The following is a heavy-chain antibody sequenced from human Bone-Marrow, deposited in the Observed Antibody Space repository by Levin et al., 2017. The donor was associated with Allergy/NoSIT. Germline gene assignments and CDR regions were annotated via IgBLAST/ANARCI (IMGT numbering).Heavy chain of an antibody. D-gene: IGHD6-19*01. V-gene: IGHV3-30*18. J-gene: IGHJ4*02. CDR3: VQDYERYSSGWGFDN. CDR1: GFTFTNYG. CDR2: ISYDGSNK. Sequence: GGSLRLSCAASGFTFTNYGMHWVRQAPGKGLEWVAIISYDGSNKFYADSVKGRFTISRDNSKNTLYLQMNSLRPDDTALYYCVQDYERYSSGWGFDNWGQGTLVTVSS.